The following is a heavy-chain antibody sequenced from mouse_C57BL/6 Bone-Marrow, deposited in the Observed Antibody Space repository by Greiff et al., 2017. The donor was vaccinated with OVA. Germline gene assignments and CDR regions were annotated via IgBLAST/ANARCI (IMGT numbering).Heavy chain of an antibody. CDR2: IDPEDGGT. Sequence: VQLQQSGAELVRPGASVKLSCTASGFNIKDYYMHWVKQRPEQGLEWIGRIDPEDGGTEYAPKFQGKATMTADTSSNTAYLQLSSLTSEDTAVYYCTYSTLFYYAMDYWGQGTSVTVSS. CDR3: TYSTLFYYAMDY. V-gene: IGHV14-1*01. J-gene: IGHJ4*01. D-gene: IGHD2-5*01. CDR1: GFNIKDYY.